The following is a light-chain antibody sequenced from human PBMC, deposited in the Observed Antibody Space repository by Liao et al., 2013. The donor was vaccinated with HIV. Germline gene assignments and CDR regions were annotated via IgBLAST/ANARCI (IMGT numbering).Light chain of an antibody. Sequence: SNELTQPPSVSVSPGQTASITCSGDNLGDKYVCWYQQKAGQSPVLVMYEDNKRPSGIPERFSGSNSGSTATLTISGTQAMDEADYYCQAWDRSTVVFGGGTKLTVL. CDR3: QAWDRSTVV. J-gene: IGLJ2*01. V-gene: IGLV3-1*01. CDR2: EDN. CDR1: NLGDKY.